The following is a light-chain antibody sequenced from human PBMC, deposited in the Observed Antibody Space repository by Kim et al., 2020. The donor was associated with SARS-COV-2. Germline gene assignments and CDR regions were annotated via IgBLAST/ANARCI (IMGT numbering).Light chain of an antibody. CDR2: AAS. V-gene: IGKV1-39*01. J-gene: IGKJ3*01. Sequence: DIQMTQSPSSLSASVGGGVTITCRTTQSISSHLNWYQQKPGRAPKLLISAASTLQGGVPSRFSGSGSETDFTLTISSLQPEDFATYFCQQSYITPFTFGPGTKVDIK. CDR1: QSISSH. CDR3: QQSYITPFT.